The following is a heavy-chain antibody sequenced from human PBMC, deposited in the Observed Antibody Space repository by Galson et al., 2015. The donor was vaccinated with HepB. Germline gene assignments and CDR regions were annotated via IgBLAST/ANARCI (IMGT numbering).Heavy chain of an antibody. V-gene: IGHV3-33*06. CDR1: GFTFSHYG. J-gene: IGHJ4*02. Sequence: SLRLSCAGSGFTFSHYGIRWVRQAPGKGLEWVAVFYADGSNKFYADSVKGRFTISRDNSRNTLYLQMNRLRADDTAIYYCAKTSYCDGGPCFSGYFDSWGQGTLVAVSS. CDR2: FYADGSNK. D-gene: IGHD2-21*01. CDR3: AKTSYCDGGPCFSGYFDS.